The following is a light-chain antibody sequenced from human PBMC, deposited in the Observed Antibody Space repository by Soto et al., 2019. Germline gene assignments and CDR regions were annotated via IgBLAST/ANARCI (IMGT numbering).Light chain of an antibody. CDR3: SSYTRFSTLV. CDR1: SSDVGGYNY. J-gene: IGLJ2*01. V-gene: IGLV2-14*01. Sequence: QSALTQPASVSGSPGQSITISCTGTSSDVGGYNYVSWYQQHPGKAPKLMIYEVRHRPSGVSNRFSGSKSGHTASLTISGLQAEDEADYYCSSYTRFSTLVFGGGTKVTVL. CDR2: EVR.